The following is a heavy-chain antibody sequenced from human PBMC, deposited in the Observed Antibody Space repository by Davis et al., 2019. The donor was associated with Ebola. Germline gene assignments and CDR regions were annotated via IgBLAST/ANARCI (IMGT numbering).Heavy chain of an antibody. CDR3: ARASSHGYSSSWYDYYYGMDV. CDR2: ISAYNGNT. Sequence: ASVKVSCKASGYTFTGYQMHWMRQAPGQGLEWMGWISAYNGNTNYAQKLQGRVTMTTDTSTSTAYMELRGLRSDDTAVYYCARASSHGYSSSWYDYYYGMDVWGQGTTVIVSS. CDR1: GYTFTGYQ. J-gene: IGHJ6*02. V-gene: IGHV1-18*04. D-gene: IGHD6-13*01.